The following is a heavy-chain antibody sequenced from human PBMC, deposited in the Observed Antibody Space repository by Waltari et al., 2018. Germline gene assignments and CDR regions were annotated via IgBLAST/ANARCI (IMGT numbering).Heavy chain of an antibody. CDR2: IRYDGSNK. V-gene: IGHV3-30*02. D-gene: IGHD4-4*01. CDR3: AKDPRNSYYYGWGV. CDR1: GFTFSSYG. J-gene: IGHJ6*02. Sequence: QVQLVESGGGVVQPGGSRRLSCAASGFTFSSYGMHWVRPAPGKGLEWVAFIRYDGSNKYYADSVKGRFTISRDNSKNTLYLQMNSLRAEDTAVYYCAKDPRNSYYYGWGVWGQGTTVTVSS.